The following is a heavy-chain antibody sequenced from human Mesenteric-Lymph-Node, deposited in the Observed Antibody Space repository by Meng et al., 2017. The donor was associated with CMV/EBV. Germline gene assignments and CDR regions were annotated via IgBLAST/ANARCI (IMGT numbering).Heavy chain of an antibody. CDR1: GYTFTGYD. CDR2: MNPISGNT. Sequence: ASVKVSCKASGYTFTGYDIHWVRQATGQGLEWMGWMNPISGNTGYAQKFQGRITMSRNTSMSTAYTQLSSLQSEDTAVYYCARGEWDGSGLYPSLLGNWGQGTLVAVSS. D-gene: IGHD3-22*01. V-gene: IGHV1-8*01. CDR3: ARGEWDGSGLYPSLLGN. J-gene: IGHJ4*02.